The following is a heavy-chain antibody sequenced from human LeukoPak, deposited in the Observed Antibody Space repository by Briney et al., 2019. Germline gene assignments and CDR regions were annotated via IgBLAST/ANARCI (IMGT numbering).Heavy chain of an antibody. CDR3: ASILRPDAFDI. V-gene: IGHV4-34*01. Sequence: PSETLSLTCAVYGGSFSGYYWSWIRQPPGKGLEWIGEINHSGSTNYNPSLESRVTISVDTSKNQFSLKLSSVTAADTAVYYCASILRPDAFDIWGQGTMVTVSS. J-gene: IGHJ3*02. D-gene: IGHD1-26*01. CDR1: GGSFSGYY. CDR2: INHSGST.